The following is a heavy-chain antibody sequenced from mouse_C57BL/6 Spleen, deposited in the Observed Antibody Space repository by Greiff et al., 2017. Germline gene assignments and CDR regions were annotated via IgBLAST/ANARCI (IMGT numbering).Heavy chain of an antibody. D-gene: IGHD2-2*01. J-gene: IGHJ4*01. CDR1: GYTFTSYW. V-gene: IGHV1-69*01. CDR2: IDPSDSYT. Sequence: QVQLQQPGAELVMPGASVKLSCKASGYTFTSYWMHWVKQRPGQGLEWIGEIDPSDSYTNYNQKFKGKSTLTVDKSSSTAYMQLSSLTSEDSAVYYCARSDLGYDRAMDYWGQGTSVTVSS. CDR3: ARSDLGYDRAMDY.